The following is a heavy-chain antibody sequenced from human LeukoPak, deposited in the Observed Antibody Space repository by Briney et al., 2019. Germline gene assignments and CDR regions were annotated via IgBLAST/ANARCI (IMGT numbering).Heavy chain of an antibody. CDR1: AYSFTNYW. D-gene: IGHD2-2*01. CDR3: ARPQCGSITCYVDY. J-gene: IGHJ4*02. V-gene: IGHV5-51*01. Sequence: GESLKIFCKGSAYSFTNYWIGCVRQMPGKGLECMVIIYPSDSDTRYSPSFQGQVTISADKSISTAYLQWSSLKASDTAMYYCARPQCGSITCYVDYWGQGTLVAVCS. CDR2: IYPSDSDT.